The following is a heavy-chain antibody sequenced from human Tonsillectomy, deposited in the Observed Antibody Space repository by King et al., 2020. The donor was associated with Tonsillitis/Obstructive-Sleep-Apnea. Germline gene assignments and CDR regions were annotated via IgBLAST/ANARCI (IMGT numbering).Heavy chain of an antibody. CDR2: INPSDGIT. CDR3: ARDDVVGRYIDS. V-gene: IGHV1-46*01. D-gene: IGHD1-14*01. J-gene: IGHJ4*02. Sequence: QLVQSGAEVKTPGASVKVSCRASGYSFTRYYIHWVRQARGQRLEWMGIINPSDGITTYAQKFQGRVTMTTDTSASTVYLVLSSLRSEDTAVYYCARDDVVGRYIDSWGQGTLVTVSS. CDR1: GYSFTRYY.